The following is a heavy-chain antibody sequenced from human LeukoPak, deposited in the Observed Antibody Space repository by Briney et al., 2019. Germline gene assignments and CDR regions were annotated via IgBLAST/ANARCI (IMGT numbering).Heavy chain of an antibody. Sequence: GGSLRLSCAASGFTFSSYGMSWVRQAPGKGLEWVSGISGSGGTTYYAASVKGRSTISRDNSKNTLYLQMNSLRAEDTAVYYCAKETSDGITIFWEGYWGQGTLVTVSS. V-gene: IGHV3-23*01. J-gene: IGHJ4*02. CDR3: AKETSDGITIFWEGY. D-gene: IGHD3-3*01. CDR2: ISGSGGTT. CDR1: GFTFSSYG.